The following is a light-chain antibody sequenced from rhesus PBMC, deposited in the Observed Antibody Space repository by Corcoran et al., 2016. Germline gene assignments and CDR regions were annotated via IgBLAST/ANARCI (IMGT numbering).Light chain of an antibody. J-gene: IGKJ2*01. CDR3: LQDYTPPYN. V-gene: IGKV1-22*01. CDR2: KAS. CDR1: QTISSW. Sequence: DIQMTQSPSSLSASVGDTVTITCRASQTISSWLDWYQQKPGKAPKVLIYKASRLQTGVPFRFSGRGSGTDFTLTISSLQPEDFATYYCLQDYTPPYNFGQGTKVEIK.